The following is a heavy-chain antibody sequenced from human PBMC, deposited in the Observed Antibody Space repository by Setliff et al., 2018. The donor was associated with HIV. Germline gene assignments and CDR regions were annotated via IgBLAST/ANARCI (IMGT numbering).Heavy chain of an antibody. J-gene: IGHJ3*02. CDR3: ARDYIHVFDI. CDR2: INSASGGT. V-gene: IGHV1-2*02. CDR1: GYTLTDNY. Sequence: ASVKVSCKASGYTLTDNYIHWVRQAPGQGLEWMAWINSASGGTNYAQNFQGRVTVTRDTSINTVYLEVNGLKSDDTAVYYRARDYIHVFDIWGQGTMVTVSS.